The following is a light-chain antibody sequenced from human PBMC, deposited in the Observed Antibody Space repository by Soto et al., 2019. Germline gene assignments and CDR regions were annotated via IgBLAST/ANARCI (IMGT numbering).Light chain of an antibody. V-gene: IGKV4-1*01. CDR2: WAS. CDR1: QSLLYSSNNKNS. CDR3: QQYYTTPLT. Sequence: DFVLTQSPDSLAVSLGERATINCRSSQSLLYSSNNKNSLAWYQQKPGQPPKLLIYWASTRESGVPDRFSGSGSGTDFTLTISSLQAEDVAVYYCQQYYTTPLTFGGGTKVDIK. J-gene: IGKJ4*01.